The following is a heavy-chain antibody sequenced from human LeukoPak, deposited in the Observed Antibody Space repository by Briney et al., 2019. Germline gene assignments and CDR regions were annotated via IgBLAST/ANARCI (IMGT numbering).Heavy chain of an antibody. D-gene: IGHD3-10*01. CDR2: INHSGST. CDR3: ARISSMVRGVITKFDY. V-gene: IGHV4-34*01. Sequence: TETLSLTCAVYGGSFSGYYWSWIRQPPGKGLEWIGEINHSGSTNYNPSLKIRVPISVDTSKNQFSLKLSSVTAADTAVYYCARISSMVRGVITKFDYWGQGTLVTVSS. CDR1: GGSFSGYY. J-gene: IGHJ4*02.